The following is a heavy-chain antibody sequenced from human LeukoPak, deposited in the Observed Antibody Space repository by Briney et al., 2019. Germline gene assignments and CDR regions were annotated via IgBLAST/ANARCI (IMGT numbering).Heavy chain of an antibody. Sequence: GGSLRLSCAASGFTFSDYYMSWIRQAPGKGLEWISYISSSGDTIFYADSVKGRFTISRDNAKNSLYLQMNSLRAEDTAVYYCAELGITMIGGVWGKGTTVTISS. D-gene: IGHD3-10*02. CDR3: AELGITMIGGV. V-gene: IGHV3-11*04. J-gene: IGHJ6*04. CDR1: GFTFSDYY. CDR2: ISSSGDTI.